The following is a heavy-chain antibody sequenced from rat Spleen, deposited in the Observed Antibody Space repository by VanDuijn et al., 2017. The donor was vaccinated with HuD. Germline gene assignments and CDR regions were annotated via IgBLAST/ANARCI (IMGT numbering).Heavy chain of an antibody. CDR2: ISTGGGNT. V-gene: IGHV5-25*01. CDR3: ARRLELGDWYFDF. Sequence: EVQLVESGGGLVQPGRSLKLSCAASGFTFSSFPMAWVRQAPTKGLEWVASISTGGGNTYYRDSVKGRFTISRDNAKSTLYLQMDSLRSEDTASYYCARRLELGDWYFDFWGPGTMVTVSS. CDR1: GFTFSSFP. D-gene: IGHD5-1*01. J-gene: IGHJ1*01.